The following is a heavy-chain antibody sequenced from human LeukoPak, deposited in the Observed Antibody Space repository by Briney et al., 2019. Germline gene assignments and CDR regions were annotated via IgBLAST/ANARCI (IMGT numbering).Heavy chain of an antibody. CDR2: ISYSGNT. Sequence: PSQTLSLTCTVSGGSITSGGYFWSWIRQHPGKGLEWIGYISYSGNTYYNPSLKSRLTISVDTSKNQFSLKLSSVTAADTAVYYCARSFGESYFDYWGQGILVTVSS. D-gene: IGHD3-10*01. V-gene: IGHV4-31*03. CDR3: ARSFGESYFDY. J-gene: IGHJ4*02. CDR1: GGSITSGGYF.